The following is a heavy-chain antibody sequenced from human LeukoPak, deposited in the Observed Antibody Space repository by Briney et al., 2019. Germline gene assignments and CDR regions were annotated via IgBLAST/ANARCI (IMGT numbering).Heavy chain of an antibody. V-gene: IGHV4-4*08. CDR1: GGSISSHY. J-gene: IGHJ4*02. D-gene: IGHD3-16*02. Sequence: SETLSLTCTVSGGSISSHYWSWIRQPPGKGLEWIGYIYTRGTTNYSPSLKSRVTISADTSKSQFSLKLTSVTAADTAVYYCAGSLPAPKEFAYWGQGTLVTVSS. CDR3: AGSLPAPKEFAY. CDR2: IYTRGTT.